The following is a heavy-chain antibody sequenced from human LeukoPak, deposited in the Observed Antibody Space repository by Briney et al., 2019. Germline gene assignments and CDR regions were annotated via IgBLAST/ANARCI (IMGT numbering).Heavy chain of an antibody. D-gene: IGHD3-3*01. V-gene: IGHV1-46*01. CDR1: GYTFTSYY. CDR2: INPSGGST. CDR3: ARGLTIFGVEWYYFDY. Sequence: GASVKVSCKASGYTFTSYYMHWVRQAPGQGLEWMGIINPSGGSTSYAQKFQGRVTMTRDMSTSTVYMELSSLRSEDTAVYYCARGLTIFGVEWYYFDYWGQGTLVTVSS. J-gene: IGHJ4*02.